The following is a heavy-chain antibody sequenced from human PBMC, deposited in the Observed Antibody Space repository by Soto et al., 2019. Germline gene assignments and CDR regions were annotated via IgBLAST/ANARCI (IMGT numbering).Heavy chain of an antibody. D-gene: IGHD3-10*01. Sequence: PGGSLRLSCAASGFTFSSYGISWVRQAPWKGMEWVANIKQDGSEKYYVDSVKGRFTISRDNAKNSLYLQMNSLRAEDTAVYYCARAGEIWFGELARWGQGTLLTVSS. CDR2: IKQDGSEK. J-gene: IGHJ4*02. CDR3: ARAGEIWFGELAR. V-gene: IGHV3-7*01. CDR1: GFTFSSYG.